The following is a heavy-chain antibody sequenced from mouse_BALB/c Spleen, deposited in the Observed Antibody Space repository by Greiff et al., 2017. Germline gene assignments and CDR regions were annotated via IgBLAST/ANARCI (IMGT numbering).Heavy chain of an antibody. D-gene: IGHD1-1*01. CDR2: ISSGGGNT. CDR3: ARYTYGSSYWYFDV. CDR1: GFAFSSYD. J-gene: IGHJ1*01. Sequence: EVQLVESGGGLVKPGGSLKLSCAASGFAFSSYDMSWVRQTPEKRLEWVAYISSGGGNTYYPDSVKGRFTISRDNAKNNLYLQMSSLRSEDTALYYCARYTYGSSYWYFDVWGAGTTVTVSS. V-gene: IGHV5-9*03.